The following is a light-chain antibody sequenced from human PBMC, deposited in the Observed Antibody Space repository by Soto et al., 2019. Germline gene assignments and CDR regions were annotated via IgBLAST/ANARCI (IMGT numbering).Light chain of an antibody. CDR3: LLYYGGAQRV. V-gene: IGLV7-43*01. CDR2: STT. J-gene: IGLJ3*02. CDR1: TGAVTSGYY. Sequence: QTVVTQEPSLTVSPGGTVTLTCASSTGAVTSGYYPNWFQQKPGQAPRALIYSTTNKPSWTPARFSGSILGGKAALTLSGVQPEDEADYYCLLYYGGAQRVFGGGTKLTVL.